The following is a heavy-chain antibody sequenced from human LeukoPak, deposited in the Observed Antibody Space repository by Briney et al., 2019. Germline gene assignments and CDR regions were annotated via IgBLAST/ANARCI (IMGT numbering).Heavy chain of an antibody. D-gene: IGHD1-26*01. CDR3: PKVSQKGVTTYSFDY. CDR2: ISWKGCYL. Sequence: PGRSLRLSCAASGFTLDEYAMHWVRQLPGKGLEWVSGISWKGCYLGHANSVKGRFTISRDNVRHSLYLQTNSLRAEHTTLYYYPKVSQKGVTTYSFDYWGQGTLVTVSS. J-gene: IGHJ4*02. V-gene: IGHV3-9*01. CDR1: GFTLDEYA.